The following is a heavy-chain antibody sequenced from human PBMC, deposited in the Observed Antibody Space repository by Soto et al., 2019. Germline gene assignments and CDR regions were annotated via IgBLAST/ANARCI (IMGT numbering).Heavy chain of an antibody. V-gene: IGHV1-69*02. CDR3: ATLGYCSGGSCYWINGAGLYYYYGMDV. D-gene: IGHD2-15*01. J-gene: IGHJ6*02. CDR1: GYTFTSYT. CDR2: IIPILGIA. Sequence: SVKVSCKASGYTFTSYTISWVRQAPGQGLEWMGRIIPILGIANYAQKFQGRVTITADKSTSTAYMELSSLRSEDTAVYYCATLGYCSGGSCYWINGAGLYYYYGMDVWG.